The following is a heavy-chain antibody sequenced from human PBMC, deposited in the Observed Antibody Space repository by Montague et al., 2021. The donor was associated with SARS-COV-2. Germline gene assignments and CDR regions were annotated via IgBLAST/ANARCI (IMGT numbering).Heavy chain of an antibody. CDR1: GGSFSGYY. V-gene: IGHV4-34*01. CDR3: ANFRRTQLKFVTLYYGMDV. CDR2: ISHSGST. D-gene: IGHD2-2*01. J-gene: IGHJ6*02. Sequence: SETLSLTCAVYGGSFSGYYWSWIRQPPAKGLEWIGEISHSGSTNYNPSLTSRVTISIDTSKNHFTLRLSSVTAADTAVYYCANFRRTQLKFVTLYYGMDVWGQGTTVTVSS.